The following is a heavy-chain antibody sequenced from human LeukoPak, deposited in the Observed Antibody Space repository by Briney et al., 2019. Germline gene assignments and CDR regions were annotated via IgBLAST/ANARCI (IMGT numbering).Heavy chain of an antibody. CDR2: IYTSGST. J-gene: IGHJ4*02. Sequence: SETLSLTCTVSGGSISSSSYYWVWIRQPAGTGLEWIGRIYTSGSTNYNPSLKSRVTISVDTSKNQFSLKLSSVTAADTAVYYCARGVVVTAILGYWGQGTLVTVSS. CDR3: ARGVVVTAILGY. CDR1: GGSISSSSYY. V-gene: IGHV4-61*02. D-gene: IGHD2-21*02.